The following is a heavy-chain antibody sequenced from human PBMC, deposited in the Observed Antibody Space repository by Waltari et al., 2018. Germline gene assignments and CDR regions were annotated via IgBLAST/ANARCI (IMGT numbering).Heavy chain of an antibody. J-gene: IGHJ4*02. CDR1: GYTFTSYG. D-gene: IGHD4-17*01. V-gene: IGHV1-18*01. CDR2: ISAYNGNT. CDR3: ARTPGTRHPNGGFDY. Sequence: QMVQSGAEVKKPGASVKVSCKASGYTFTSYGISWLRQAPGQGLEWMGWISAYNGNTNYAQKLQGRVTMTTDTSTSTAYMELRSLRSDDTAVYYCARTPGTRHPNGGFDYWGQGTLVTVSS.